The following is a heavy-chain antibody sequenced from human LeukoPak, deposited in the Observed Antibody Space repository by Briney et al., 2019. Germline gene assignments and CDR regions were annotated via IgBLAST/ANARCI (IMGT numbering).Heavy chain of an antibody. J-gene: IGHJ6*02. CDR3: ARTCPIAVAGIYYYYYGMDV. CDR2: IIPILGIA. Sequence: ASVKVSCKASGGTFSSYAISWVRQAPGQGLEWMGRIIPILGIANYAQKFQGRVTITADKSTSTAYMELSSLRSEDTAVYYCARTCPIAVAGIYYYYYGMDVWGQGTTVTVSS. V-gene: IGHV1-69*04. D-gene: IGHD6-19*01. CDR1: GGTFSSYA.